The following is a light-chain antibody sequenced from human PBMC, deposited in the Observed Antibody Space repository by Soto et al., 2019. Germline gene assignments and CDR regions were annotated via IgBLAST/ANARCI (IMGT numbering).Light chain of an antibody. V-gene: IGKV1-39*01. CDR3: QQSHSIPLT. Sequence: DIQMTQSQSSLSASVGDRVTITCRASQSIGNSLLWYQQKPGKAPHLLIYDASTLQAGVPSRCSGSGSGTDFALTISSLPPEDFATYHCQQSHSIPLTFGPGTKVDIK. CDR1: QSIGNS. J-gene: IGKJ3*01. CDR2: DAS.